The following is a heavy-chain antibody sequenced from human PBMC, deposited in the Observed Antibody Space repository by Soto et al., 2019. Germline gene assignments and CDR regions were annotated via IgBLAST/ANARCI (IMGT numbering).Heavy chain of an antibody. CDR1: GFTFSSYA. J-gene: IGHJ5*02. D-gene: IGHD6-6*01. CDR2: ISGSGGST. CDR3: AKLRKRSSSSGWFDP. V-gene: IGHV3-23*01. Sequence: GGSLRLSCAASGFTFSSYAMSWVRQAPGKGLEWVSAISGSGGSTYYADSVKGRFTISRDNSKNTLYLQMNSLRAEDTAVYYCAKLRKRSSSSGWFDPWGQGTLVTVSS.